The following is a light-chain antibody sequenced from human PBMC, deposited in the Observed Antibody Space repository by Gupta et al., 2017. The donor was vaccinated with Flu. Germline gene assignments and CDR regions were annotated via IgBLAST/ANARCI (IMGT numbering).Light chain of an antibody. CDR2: AAS. CDR3: QLINSTPET. V-gene: IGKV1-39*01. CDR1: QSISSY. Sequence: DIQMTQSPSSLSASVGDRVTITCRASQSISSYLNWYQQKPGKAPKLLIYAASSVQSGVPSRFSGSGSGAYITLTVSMLQPEDFTTYCCQLINSTPETFGQGTRVEIK. J-gene: IGKJ1*01.